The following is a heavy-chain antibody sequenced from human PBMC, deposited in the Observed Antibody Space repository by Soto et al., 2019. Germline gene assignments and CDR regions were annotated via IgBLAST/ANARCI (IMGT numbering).Heavy chain of an antibody. J-gene: IGHJ4*02. CDR3: ARGRYGDY. CDR1: GYSFTTYG. Sequence: QVHLVQSGAEVKKPGASVTVSCTGSGYSFTTYGITWVRQAPGQGLEWMGWISAHNGNINYAQKLQVRVNVTRDTSTITAYMELRSLRSDYTAVYYCARGRYGDYWGQGALVTVSS. CDR2: ISAHNGNI. D-gene: IGHD1-1*01. V-gene: IGHV1-18*01.